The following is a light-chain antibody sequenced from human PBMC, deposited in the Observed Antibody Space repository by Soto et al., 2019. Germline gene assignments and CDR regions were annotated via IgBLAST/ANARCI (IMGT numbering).Light chain of an antibody. CDR3: CSFTTSTTYV. V-gene: IGLV2-14*01. CDR1: SSDVGGYNS. Sequence: QSALTQPASVSGSPGQSITISCTGTSSDVGGYNSVSWYQQHPGKAPKLIIYEVTHRPSGVSNRFSGSQSANTASLTISWLQAEDEADYYCCSFTTSTTYVFGTGTKLTVL. J-gene: IGLJ1*01. CDR2: EVT.